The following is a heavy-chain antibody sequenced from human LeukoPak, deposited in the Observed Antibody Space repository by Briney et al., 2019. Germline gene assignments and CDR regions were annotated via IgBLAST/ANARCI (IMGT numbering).Heavy chain of an antibody. CDR3: AKDPYSSSSVLDY. CDR1: GFTFSSYG. Sequence: GGSLRLSCAASGFTFSSYGIHWVRQAPGKGLEWVSVIYSGGSTYYADSVKGRFTISRDNSKNTLYLQMNSLRAEDTAVYYCAKDPYSSSSVLDYWGQGTLVTVSS. CDR2: IYSGGST. D-gene: IGHD6-6*01. J-gene: IGHJ4*02. V-gene: IGHV3-NL1*01.